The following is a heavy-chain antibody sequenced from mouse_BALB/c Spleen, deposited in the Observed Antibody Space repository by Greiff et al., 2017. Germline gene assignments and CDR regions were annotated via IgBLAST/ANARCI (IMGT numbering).Heavy chain of an antibody. Sequence: QVQLQQSGPGLVQPSQSLSITCTVSGFSLTSYGVHWVRQSPGKGLEWLGVIWSGGSTDYNAAFMSRLSITKDNSKSQVFFKMNSLQADDTAIYYCAKNWGLYYYAMDYWGQGTSVTVSS. J-gene: IGHJ4*01. CDR2: IWSGGST. CDR1: GFSLTSYG. D-gene: IGHD3-1*01. V-gene: IGHV2-5*01. CDR3: AKNWGLYYYAMDY.